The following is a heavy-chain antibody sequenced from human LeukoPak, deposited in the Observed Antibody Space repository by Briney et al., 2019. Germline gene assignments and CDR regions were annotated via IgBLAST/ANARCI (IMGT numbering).Heavy chain of an antibody. CDR2: IYSGGST. J-gene: IGHJ6*03. V-gene: IGHV3-66*01. Sequence: GGSLRLSCAASGVTVSSNDMSWVRQAPGKGLEWVSFIYSGGSTYYADSVKGRFTISRDNSKNALYLQLNSPRAEDTAIYYCVKEGSYYLDVWGKGTTVTVSS. CDR3: VKEGSYYLDV. CDR1: GVTVSSND.